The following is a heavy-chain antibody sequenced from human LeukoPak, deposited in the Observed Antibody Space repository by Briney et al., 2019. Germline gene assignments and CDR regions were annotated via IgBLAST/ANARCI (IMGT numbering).Heavy chain of an antibody. Sequence: PSETLSLTCTVSGGSIGSYYWSWIRQPPGKGLEWIGYIYYSGSTNYNPSLKSRVTISVDTSKNQFSLKLSSVTAADTAVYYCARRGYGGNSVYFDYWGQGTLVTVSS. J-gene: IGHJ4*02. V-gene: IGHV4-59*01. D-gene: IGHD4-23*01. CDR1: GGSIGSYY. CDR3: ARRGYGGNSVYFDY. CDR2: IYYSGST.